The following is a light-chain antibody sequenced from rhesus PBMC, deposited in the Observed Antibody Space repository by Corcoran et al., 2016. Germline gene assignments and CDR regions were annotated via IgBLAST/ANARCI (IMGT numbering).Light chain of an antibody. V-gene: IGKV1-66*01. CDR3: QQYNNSPLT. CDR2: NES. Sequence: DIQMTQSPSSLSASVGDRVTITCRASQGINNYLSWYQQKPGKAPKPLIFNESSLETGVPSRFSGSRFGTDYTLTISSLQPEDVATYYCQQYNNSPLTFGGGTKVEI. CDR1: QGINNY. J-gene: IGKJ4*01.